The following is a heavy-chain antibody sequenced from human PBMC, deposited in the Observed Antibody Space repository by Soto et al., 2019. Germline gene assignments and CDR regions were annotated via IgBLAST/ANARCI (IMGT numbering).Heavy chain of an antibody. CDR2: INPSGGST. CDR3: ARDAYDYGDFAGIGY. CDR1: GYTFTSYY. J-gene: IGHJ4*02. D-gene: IGHD4-17*01. Sequence: GASVKVSCKASGYTFTSYYMHWVRQAPGQGLEWMGIINPSGGSTSYAQKFQGRVTMTRDTSTSTVYMELSSLRSDDTAVYYCARDAYDYGDFAGIGYWGQGTLVTVS. V-gene: IGHV1-46*01.